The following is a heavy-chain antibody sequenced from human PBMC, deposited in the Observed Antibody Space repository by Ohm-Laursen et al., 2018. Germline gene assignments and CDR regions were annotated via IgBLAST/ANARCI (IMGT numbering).Heavy chain of an antibody. J-gene: IGHJ4*02. V-gene: IGHV4-4*07. Sequence: GTLSLTCTVSGGSISSYYWSWIRQPAGRGLEWIGRIYTSGSTNYNPSLKSRVTMSVDTSKNQFSLKLSSVTAADTAVYYCAKADMAAIFFDYWGQGTLVTVSS. CDR1: GGSISSYY. CDR3: AKADMAAIFFDY. D-gene: IGHD5-24*01. CDR2: IYTSGST.